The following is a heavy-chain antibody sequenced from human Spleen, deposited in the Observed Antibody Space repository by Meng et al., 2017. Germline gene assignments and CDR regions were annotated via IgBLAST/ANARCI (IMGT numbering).Heavy chain of an antibody. CDR1: GYSITGSYN. CDR2: VSDRGGST. D-gene: IGHD3-22*01. V-gene: IGHV3-23*01. CDR3: AKAPNTYYYDSSGYYYDVAFDI. J-gene: IGHJ3*02. Sequence: ETLSLTCAVSGYSITGSYNWGWIRQSPGTGLEWVSGVSDRGGSTFYADSVRGRFTISRDNSKNTLYLQMNSLRAEDTAVYYCAKAPNTYYYDSSGYYYDVAFDIWGQGTMVTVSS.